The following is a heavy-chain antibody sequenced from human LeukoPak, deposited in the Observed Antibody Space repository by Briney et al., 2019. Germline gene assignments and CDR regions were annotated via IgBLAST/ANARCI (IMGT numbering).Heavy chain of an antibody. D-gene: IGHD5-24*01. J-gene: IGHJ4*02. V-gene: IGHV3-33*01. CDR2: IWYDGSNK. Sequence: PGGSLRLSCAASGLTFSMCGMHCLRHSPGKGLEWVAFIWYDGSNKHYADSVKGRFTISRHNSKNTMYLQMNRLRAEDTAVYYCARDQGIYGDGIFDYWGQGTLVTVSS. CDR1: GLTFSMCG. CDR3: ARDQGIYGDGIFDY.